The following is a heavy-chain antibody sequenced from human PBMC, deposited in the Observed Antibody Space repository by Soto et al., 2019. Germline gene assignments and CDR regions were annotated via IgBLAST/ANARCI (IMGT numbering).Heavy chain of an antibody. CDR2: IYYSVST. D-gene: IGHD2-8*01. J-gene: IGHJ5*02. CDR1: GGSISSYY. Sequence: PXESLSLACTVSGGSISSYYWSWSRQPPGNGLEWIGYIYYSVSTNYNPSLKSRVTISVDTSKNQFSLKLSSVTAADTAVYYCARSIPTGSMLYRTTAPDNWFDPWGQGTLVTVSS. V-gene: IGHV4-59*01. CDR3: ARSIPTGSMLYRTTAPDNWFDP.